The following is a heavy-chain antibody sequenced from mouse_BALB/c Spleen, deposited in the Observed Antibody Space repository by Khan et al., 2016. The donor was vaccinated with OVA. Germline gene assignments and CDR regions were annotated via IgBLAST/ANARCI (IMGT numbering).Heavy chain of an antibody. CDR3: AGGGLVVPYWDFDV. CDR2: ITYDGSN. D-gene: IGHD1-1*01. CDR1: GYSITSGYS. J-gene: IGHJ1*01. V-gene: IGHV3-6*02. Sequence: EVQLQESGPGLVKPSQSLSLTCSVTGYSITSGYSWNWIRQFPGNKLEWMGYITYDGSNNFNPSLKNRFSITRDTSKNQFLLKLNSVTTDDTATYYCAGGGLVVPYWDFDVWGAVTTVTVSS.